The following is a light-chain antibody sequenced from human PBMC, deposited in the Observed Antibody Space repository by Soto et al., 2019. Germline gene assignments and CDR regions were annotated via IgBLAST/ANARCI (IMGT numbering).Light chain of an antibody. V-gene: IGKV3-15*01. J-gene: IGKJ2*01. CDR3: QQSNNWPYT. CDR2: GAS. CDR1: QSVNYN. Sequence: EIVMTQSPATLSVSPGERATLSCRASQSVNYNLAWYQQKPGQAPRPLFYGASTSATGIPARFTLSGSGTDFTLAISSLQSEDFAIYYCQQSNNWPYTFGQRTKLEIK.